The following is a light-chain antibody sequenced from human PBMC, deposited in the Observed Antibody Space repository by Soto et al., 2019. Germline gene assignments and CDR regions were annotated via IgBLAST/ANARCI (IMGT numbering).Light chain of an antibody. Sequence: QSVLAQPASVSGSPGQSITISCTGTSSDVGAYDSVSWYQQHPHKAPQLIIYKGTQRPSGVSNRFSGSTSGNAASLTISGLQADDEADYFCCSSAPESTYVCGTGTKVTV. J-gene: IGLJ1*01. CDR1: SSDVGAYDS. CDR2: KGT. V-gene: IGLV2-23*01. CDR3: CSSAPESTYV.